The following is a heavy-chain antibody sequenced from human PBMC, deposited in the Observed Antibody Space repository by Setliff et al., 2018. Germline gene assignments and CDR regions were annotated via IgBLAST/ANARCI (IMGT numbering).Heavy chain of an antibody. CDR3: AISTLSICSGGSCPNVFDV. J-gene: IGHJ3*01. D-gene: IGHD2-15*01. Sequence: ASVKVSCKASGYIFSSYGISWVRQAPGQGLQWMGWISSYNTDITNYAERFQGRITMTTDTSTSAAYMELRGLRSDGTAIYYCAISTLSICSGGSCPNVFDVWGPGTLVTVSS. CDR1: GYIFSSYG. V-gene: IGHV1-18*01. CDR2: ISSYNTDIT.